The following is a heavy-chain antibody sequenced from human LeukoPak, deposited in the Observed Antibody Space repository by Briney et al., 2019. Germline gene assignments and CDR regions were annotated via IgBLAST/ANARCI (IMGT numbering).Heavy chain of an antibody. V-gene: IGHV1-2*02. D-gene: IGHD1-26*01. J-gene: IGHJ4*02. CDR2: INPNSGGT. CDR3: ARECWGATTRLYYFDY. CDR1: GYTFTGYY. Sequence: ASVKVSCKASGYTFTGYYMHWVRQAPGQGLEWTGWINPNSGGTNYAQKFQGRVTMTRDTSISTAYMELSRLRSDDTAVYYCARECWGATTRLYYFDYWGQGTLVTVSS.